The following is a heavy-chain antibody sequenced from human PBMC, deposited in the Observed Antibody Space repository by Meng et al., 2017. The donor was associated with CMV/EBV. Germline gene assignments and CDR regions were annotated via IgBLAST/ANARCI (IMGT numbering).Heavy chain of an antibody. Sequence: GSLRLSCAVYGGSFSGYYWSWIRQPPGKGLEWIEEINHSGSTNYNPSLKSRVTISVDTSKNQFSLKLSSVTAADTAVYYCARLRRGYCSSTSCPGGMVLLGGYGMDVWGQGTTVTVSS. CDR3: ARLRRGYCSSTSCPGGMVLLGGYGMDV. J-gene: IGHJ6*02. V-gene: IGHV4-34*01. CDR1: GGSFSGYY. CDR2: INHSGST. D-gene: IGHD2-2*01.